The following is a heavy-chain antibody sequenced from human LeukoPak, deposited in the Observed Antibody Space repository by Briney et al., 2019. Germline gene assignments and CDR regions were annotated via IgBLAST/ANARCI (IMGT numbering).Heavy chain of an antibody. CDR1: GFTFSSYG. V-gene: IGHV3-33*01. CDR2: IWYDGSNK. Sequence: GGSLRLSCAASGFTFSSYGMHWVRQAPGKGLEWVAVIWYDGSNKYYAGSVKGRFTISRDNSKNTLYLQMNSLRAEDTAVYYCARDLQDGVPTGYWGQGTLVIVS. D-gene: IGHD4-17*01. CDR3: ARDLQDGVPTGY. J-gene: IGHJ4*02.